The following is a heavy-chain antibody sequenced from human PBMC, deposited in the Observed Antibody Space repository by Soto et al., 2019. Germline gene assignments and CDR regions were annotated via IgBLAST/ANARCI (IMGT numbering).Heavy chain of an antibody. Sequence: QVQLVQSGAEVKKPGSSVKVSCKASGGTFSSYAISWVRQAPGQGLEWMGGIIPIFGTANYAQKFQGRVKITADKSTSTAYMELRSLRSEDTAVDYWAGGNYNNSSMGDYWGKGNLVTVSS. CDR2: IIPIFGTA. J-gene: IGHJ4*02. V-gene: IGHV1-69*06. D-gene: IGHD3-10*01. CDR3: AGGNYNNSSMGDY. CDR1: GGTFSSYA.